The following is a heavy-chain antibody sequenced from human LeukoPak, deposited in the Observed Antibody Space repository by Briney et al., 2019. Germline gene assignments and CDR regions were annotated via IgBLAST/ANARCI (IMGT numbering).Heavy chain of an antibody. D-gene: IGHD6-6*01. CDR3: ARSGLGFDY. J-gene: IGHJ4*02. Sequence: PSETLSLTCAVSGGSISSGGYYWSWIRQHPGKGLEWIGYIYYSGSTYYNPSLKSPVTISVDTSKNHFSLKLSSVTAADTAVYYCARSGLGFDYWGQGTLVTVSS. V-gene: IGHV4-31*11. CDR2: IYYSGST. CDR1: GGSISSGGYY.